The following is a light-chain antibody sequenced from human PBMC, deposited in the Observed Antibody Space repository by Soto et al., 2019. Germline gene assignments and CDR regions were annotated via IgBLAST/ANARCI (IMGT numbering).Light chain of an antibody. CDR3: CSYAGGSTYA. Sequence: QSVLTQPASVSGSPGQSITISCAGTSSDVGGYNLVSWYQQHPGKAPKLMIYEDNERPSGVSNRFSGSKSGNTASLTISGLRAEDEADYYCCSYAGGSTYALGTGTKVTVL. CDR1: SSDVGGYNL. CDR2: EDN. V-gene: IGLV2-23*01. J-gene: IGLJ1*01.